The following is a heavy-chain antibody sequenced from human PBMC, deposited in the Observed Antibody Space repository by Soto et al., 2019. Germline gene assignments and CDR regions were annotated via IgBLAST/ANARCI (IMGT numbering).Heavy chain of an antibody. Sequence: QVQLVQSGAEVKKPGASVKVPCKASGYTFTSYGISWVRQAPGQGLEWMGWISAYNGNTNYAQKLQGRVTMTTDTSTSTAYMELRSLRSDDTAVYYCARGWRTLEWLFLPYGMDVWGQGTTVTVSS. D-gene: IGHD3-3*01. J-gene: IGHJ6*02. CDR1: GYTFTSYG. V-gene: IGHV1-18*01. CDR2: ISAYNGNT. CDR3: ARGWRTLEWLFLPYGMDV.